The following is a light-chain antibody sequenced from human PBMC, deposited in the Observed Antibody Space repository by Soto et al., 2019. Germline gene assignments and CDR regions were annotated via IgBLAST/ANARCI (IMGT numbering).Light chain of an antibody. Sequence: DIQMTQSPSTLSASVGDRVTITCRASQSISSWLAWYQQKPGKAPKLLIYDASSLESGVPSRFSGSGSGTEFTLTISSLQPDDFATYYCQQSSSTLYTFGQGTNLEIK. CDR1: QSISSW. J-gene: IGKJ2*01. CDR3: QQSSSTLYT. V-gene: IGKV1-5*01. CDR2: DAS.